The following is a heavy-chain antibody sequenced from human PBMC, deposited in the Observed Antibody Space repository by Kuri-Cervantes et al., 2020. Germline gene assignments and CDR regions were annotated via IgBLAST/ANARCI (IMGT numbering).Heavy chain of an antibody. D-gene: IGHD4/OR15-4a*01. CDR2: IYYSGST. Sequence: GSLRLSCTVSGGSISSSSNYWGWLRQPPGKGLEWIGSIYYSGSTYYNPSLKSRVTISVDTSKNQFSLKLSSVTAADTAVYLCARGGTMGPMSYVDYWGQGTLVTVSS. CDR1: GGSISSSSNY. CDR3: ARGGTMGPMSYVDY. V-gene: IGHV4-39*07. J-gene: IGHJ4*02.